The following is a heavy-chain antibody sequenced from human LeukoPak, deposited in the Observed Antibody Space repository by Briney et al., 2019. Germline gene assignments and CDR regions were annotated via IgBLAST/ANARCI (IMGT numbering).Heavy chain of an antibody. V-gene: IGHV3-30-3*01. CDR3: ARGYYYDILTGPNPIHAFDI. CDR2: ISYDGSNK. J-gene: IGHJ3*02. D-gene: IGHD3-9*01. CDR1: GFTFSSYA. Sequence: GRSLRLSCAASGFTFSSYAMHWVRQAPGKGLEWVAVISYDGSNKYYADSVKGRFTISRDNSKNTLYLQMNSLRAEDTAVYYCARGYYYDILTGPNPIHAFDIWGQGTMVTVSS.